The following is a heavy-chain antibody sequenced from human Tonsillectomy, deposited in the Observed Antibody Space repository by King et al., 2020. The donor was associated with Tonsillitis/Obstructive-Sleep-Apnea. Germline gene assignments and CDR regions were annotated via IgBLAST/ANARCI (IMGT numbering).Heavy chain of an antibody. J-gene: IGHJ4*02. CDR1: GGSFSGYY. CDR3: ARTHHIHYNYFDY. D-gene: IGHD4-11*01. CDR2: INHSGRT. Sequence: VQLQQWGAGLLKPSETLSLTCAVYGGSFSGYYWSWIRQPPGKGLEWIGEINHSGRTNYTPSLKSRVTISVDTSKNQFSLKLSSVTAADTAVYYCARTHHIHYNYFDYWGQGTLVTVSS. V-gene: IGHV4-34*01.